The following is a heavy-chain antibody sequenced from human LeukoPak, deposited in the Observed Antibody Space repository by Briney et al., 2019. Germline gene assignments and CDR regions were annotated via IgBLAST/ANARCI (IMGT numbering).Heavy chain of an antibody. D-gene: IGHD5-24*01. J-gene: IGHJ4*02. Sequence: PGGSLRLSCAASGFTFSSYWMSWVRQAPGKGLEWVANIKQDGSEKYYVDSVKGRFTISRDNAKNSLYLQMNSLRAEDTAVYYCARDSNPVKLDGYMLDYWGQGTLVTVSS. CDR2: IKQDGSEK. V-gene: IGHV3-7*01. CDR3: ARDSNPVKLDGYMLDY. CDR1: GFTFSSYW.